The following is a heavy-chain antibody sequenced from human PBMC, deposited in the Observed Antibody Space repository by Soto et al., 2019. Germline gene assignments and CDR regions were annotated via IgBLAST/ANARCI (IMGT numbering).Heavy chain of an antibody. J-gene: IGHJ4*02. CDR3: ARDPGTYGDYSY. V-gene: IGHV1-2*02. D-gene: IGHD4-17*01. CDR2: INPNNGGT. Sequence: DSVQVSCKASGYTFTSYAMHWVRQAPGQRLEWMGWINPNNGGTNYVQKFQDRVTMTRDTSITTAYMELSGLRSGDTAVYYCARDPGTYGDYSYWGQGNLVTVSS. CDR1: GYTFTSYA.